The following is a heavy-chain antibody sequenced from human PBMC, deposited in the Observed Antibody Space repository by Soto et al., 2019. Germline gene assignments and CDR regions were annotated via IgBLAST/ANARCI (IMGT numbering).Heavy chain of an antibody. J-gene: IGHJ5*02. V-gene: IGHV4-59*01. CDR1: GDSISRNY. CDR2: IYYSGST. Sequence: AMSSETLSLTCTVSGDSISRNYWTWIRQSPGKGLEWIGHIYYSGSTKYNPSLKSRVIISIDTSKNQFSLRLTSVTAADTATYYCAIIGGDYGSNNWIDPWGQGALVTVS. D-gene: IGHD4-17*01. CDR3: AIIGGDYGSNNWIDP.